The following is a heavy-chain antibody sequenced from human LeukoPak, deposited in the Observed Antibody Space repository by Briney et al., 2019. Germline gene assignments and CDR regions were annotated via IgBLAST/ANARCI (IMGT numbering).Heavy chain of an antibody. Sequence: GGSLRLSCAASGFTFSNYAVTWVRQAPGKGLEWVSAISGSGDSTFYADSVKGRFTISRDNSKNTMYLEMNSLRAEDTAVYYCAKGPYRSGWDYWGQGTLVTVSS. V-gene: IGHV3-23*01. CDR2: ISGSGDST. CDR3: AKGPYRSGWDY. D-gene: IGHD6-19*01. CDR1: GFTFSNYA. J-gene: IGHJ4*02.